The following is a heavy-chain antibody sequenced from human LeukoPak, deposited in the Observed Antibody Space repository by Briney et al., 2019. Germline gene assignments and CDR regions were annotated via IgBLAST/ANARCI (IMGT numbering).Heavy chain of an antibody. Sequence: ASVKVSCKASGYTFSNYYMHWVRQAPGQGLEWMGLINPSDGSTSYAQKFQGGVTMTRDTSTRTVYMELSSLRSEDTAVYYCARGTYSGSYSPFDYWGQGTLVTVSS. CDR1: GYTFSNYY. D-gene: IGHD1-26*01. CDR3: ARGTYSGSYSPFDY. V-gene: IGHV1-46*01. J-gene: IGHJ4*02. CDR2: INPSDGST.